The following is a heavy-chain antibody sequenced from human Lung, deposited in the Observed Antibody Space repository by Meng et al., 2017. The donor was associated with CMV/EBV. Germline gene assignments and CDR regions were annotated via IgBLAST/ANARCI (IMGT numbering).Heavy chain of an antibody. CDR1: GYSITTSYF. CDR2: LFQGGTV. CDR3: ARERDYYSYMAV. J-gene: IGHJ6*02. V-gene: IGHV4-38-2*02. Sequence: SETLSLTCTISGYSITTSYFWGWVRQSPGKGLEWIGSLFQGGTVYYNPSLKSRVTISLDTSKNQFSLRLDSVTAADTAVYYCARERDYYSYMAVWGRGTTVXVSS.